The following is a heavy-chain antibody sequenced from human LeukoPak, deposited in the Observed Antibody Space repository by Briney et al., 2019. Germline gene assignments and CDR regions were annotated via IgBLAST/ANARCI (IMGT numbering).Heavy chain of an antibody. V-gene: IGHV3-30*02. J-gene: IGHJ4*02. Sequence: PGGSLRLSCAASGFTFSDYYMSWIRQAPGKGLEWVAFIRYDGSNKYYADSVKGRFTISRDNSKNTLYLQMNSLRAEDTAVYYCAKDPHRWELRLEDYFDYWGQGTLVTVSS. D-gene: IGHD1-26*01. CDR3: AKDPHRWELRLEDYFDY. CDR1: GFTFSDYY. CDR2: IRYDGSNK.